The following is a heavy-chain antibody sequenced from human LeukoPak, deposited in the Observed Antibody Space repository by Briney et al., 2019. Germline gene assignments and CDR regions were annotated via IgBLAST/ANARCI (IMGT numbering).Heavy chain of an antibody. V-gene: IGHV4-38-2*02. CDR3: ARDPRGYCGGDSCYRSAFDI. CDR2: MYHNGNT. CDR1: GYTINDGYY. D-gene: IGHD2-15*01. Sequence: SETLSLTCNVSGYTINDGYYWGWIRQPPGKGLEWIGNMYHNGNTYYNPSLKSRVSISVDTSKNQFSLKLNSVTASDTAVYYCARDPRGYCGGDSCYRSAFDIWGRGTMVTVSS. J-gene: IGHJ3*02.